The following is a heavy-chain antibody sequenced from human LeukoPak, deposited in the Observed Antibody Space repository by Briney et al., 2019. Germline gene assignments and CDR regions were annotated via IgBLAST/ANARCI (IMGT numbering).Heavy chain of an antibody. Sequence: GRSLRLSCAASGFTFSSYAMHWVRQAPGKGLEWVAVISYDGSNRYYADSVKGRFTISRDNSKNTLYLQMNSLRAEDTAVYYCARDLKEPHYYYYYGMDAWGQGTTVTVSS. J-gene: IGHJ6*02. V-gene: IGHV3-30-3*01. CDR3: ARDLKEPHYYYYYGMDA. D-gene: IGHD1-26*01. CDR1: GFTFSSYA. CDR2: ISYDGSNR.